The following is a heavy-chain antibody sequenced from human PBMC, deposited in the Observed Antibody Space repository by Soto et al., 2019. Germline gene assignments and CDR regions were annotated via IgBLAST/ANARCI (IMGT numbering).Heavy chain of an antibody. V-gene: IGHV3-11*01. J-gene: IGHJ6*02. CDR3: ARDARYASSSYGFDV. CDR1: GFTFSDYY. Sequence: ESGGGLVKPGGSLRLSCVASGFTFSDYYVSWIRQAPGKGLEWVSYISNSGHAIYYADSVKGRFTVSRDNSNNSMSLQMDSLRADDTAIYYCARDARYASSSYGFDVWGQGTTVSVSS. D-gene: IGHD6-13*01. CDR2: ISNSGHAI.